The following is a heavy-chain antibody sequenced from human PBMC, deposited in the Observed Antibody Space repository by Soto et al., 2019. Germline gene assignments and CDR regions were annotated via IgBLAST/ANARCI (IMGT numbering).Heavy chain of an antibody. J-gene: IGHJ6*02. CDR1: GFTFSDYY. CDR2: ISSSGSTI. D-gene: IGHD6-6*01. V-gene: IGHV3-11*01. Sequence: GSLRLSCAASGFTFSDYYMSWIRQAPGKGLEGVSYISSSGSTIYYADSVKGRFTISRDNAKNSLYLQMNSLRAEDKAVYYCARMAARLSYGMDVWGQGTTVTVSS. CDR3: ARMAARLSYGMDV.